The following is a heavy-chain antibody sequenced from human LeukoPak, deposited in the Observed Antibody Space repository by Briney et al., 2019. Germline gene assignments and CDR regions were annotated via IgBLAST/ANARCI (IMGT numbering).Heavy chain of an antibody. V-gene: IGHV1-8*01. CDR1: GYTFTSYD. Sequence: GASVKVSCKASGYTFTSYDINWVRQATGQGLEGMGWMNPNRGNTGYAQKFQGRVTMTSNTSISTPYMELSSLRSEHTAVYYCARGLSTGSHLGYWGQGTLVTVSS. D-gene: IGHD7-27*01. J-gene: IGHJ4*02. CDR2: MNPNRGNT. CDR3: ARGLSTGSHLGY.